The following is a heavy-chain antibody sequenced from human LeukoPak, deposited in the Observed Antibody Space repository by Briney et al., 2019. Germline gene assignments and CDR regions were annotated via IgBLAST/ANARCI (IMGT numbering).Heavy chain of an antibody. CDR3: ARDLRGVFDF. D-gene: IGHD3-10*01. J-gene: IGHJ4*02. V-gene: IGHV3-7*01. Sequence: PGGSLRLSCAASGFAFTGHWMAWVRQVPGKGVEWVANMNQDGSEKYYVDSVKGRFTISRDNAKTSVYLQMNSLRVEDTAVYYCARDLRGVFDFWGQGTLVTVAS. CDR2: MNQDGSEK. CDR1: GFAFTGHW.